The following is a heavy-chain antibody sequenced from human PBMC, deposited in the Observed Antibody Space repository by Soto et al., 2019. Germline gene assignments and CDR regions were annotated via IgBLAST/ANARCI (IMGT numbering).Heavy chain of an antibody. D-gene: IGHD3-10*01. CDR3: ARGSGNRGSARYYGMDV. CDR1: GFTFSSYG. V-gene: IGHV3-33*01. CDR2: IWYDGSDK. Sequence: GGSLRLSCAASGFTFSSYGMHWVRQAPGKGLEWVAVIWYDGSDKYYADSVKGRFTISRDNSKNTLYLEMNSLRVEDTAVYYCARGSGNRGSARYYGMDVWGQGTTVTVSS. J-gene: IGHJ6*02.